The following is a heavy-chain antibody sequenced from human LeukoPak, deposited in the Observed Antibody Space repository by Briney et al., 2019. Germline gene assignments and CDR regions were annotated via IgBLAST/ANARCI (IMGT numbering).Heavy chain of an antibody. J-gene: IGHJ5*02. CDR2: IYNSGST. CDR1: GGSITNYY. CDR3: ARRQDYYGSGTLLGWFDP. D-gene: IGHD3-10*01. Sequence: SETLSLTCTVSGGSITNYYWSWIRQPPGKGLEWIGYIYNSGSTNYNPSLKSRVTMSVDTSKNQFSLKLSSVTAADTAVYYCARRQDYYGSGTLLGWFDPWGQGTLVTVSS. V-gene: IGHV4-59*12.